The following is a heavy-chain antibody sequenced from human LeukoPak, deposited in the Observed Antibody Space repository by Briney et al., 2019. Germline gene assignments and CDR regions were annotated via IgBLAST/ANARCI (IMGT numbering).Heavy chain of an antibody. V-gene: IGHV3-48*01. CDR1: GFTFSSYS. D-gene: IGHD4-23*01. CDR3: ARDHRWGFDY. J-gene: IGHJ4*02. CDR2: IRTSSPTI. Sequence: GGPLRLSCAASGFTFSSYSMNWVRQAPGKGLEWVSYIRTSSPTIYYADSVKGRFTISRDNAKNSLYLQMNSLRVEDTAIYYCARDHRWGFDYWGQGTLVPVSS.